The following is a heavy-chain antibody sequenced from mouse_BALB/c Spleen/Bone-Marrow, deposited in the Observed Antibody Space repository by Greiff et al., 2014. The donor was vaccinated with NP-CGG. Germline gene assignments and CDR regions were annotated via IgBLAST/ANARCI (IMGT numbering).Heavy chain of an antibody. CDR1: GFTFSDFY. D-gene: IGHD2-14*01. J-gene: IGHJ4*01. CDR3: ARDRGVQGYAMDY. V-gene: IGHV5-4*02. Sequence: VQLKESGGGLVKPGGSLKLSCAASGFTFSDFYMYWVRQTPEKRLEWVATISYGGSYIYYPDSVKGRFTISRDDAKNKLYLQMSSLKSEDTAMYYCARDRGVQGYAMDYWGQGTSVTVSS. CDR2: ISYGGSYI.